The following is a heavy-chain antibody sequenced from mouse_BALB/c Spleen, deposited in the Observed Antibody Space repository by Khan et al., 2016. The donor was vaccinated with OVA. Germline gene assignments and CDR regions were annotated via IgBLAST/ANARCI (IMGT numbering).Heavy chain of an antibody. CDR3: ARVYGGDFDY. CDR1: GYSITSDYA. Sequence: EVKLEVSGLGLVKPSQSLSLTCTVTGYSITSDYAWNWIRQFPGNKLEWMGFISYSGNTNYNPSLKSRISITRDTSKNQFFLQLNSVTTEDTARYYCARVYGGDFDYWGQGTTLTVSS. D-gene: IGHD1-1*01. V-gene: IGHV3-2*02. J-gene: IGHJ2*01. CDR2: ISYSGNT.